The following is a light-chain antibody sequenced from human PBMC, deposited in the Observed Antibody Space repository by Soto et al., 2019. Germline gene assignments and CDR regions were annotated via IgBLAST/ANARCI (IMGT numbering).Light chain of an antibody. CDR1: GRDIGAYDY. V-gene: IGLV2-14*01. Sequence: QSALTQPASVSGSPGQSITISCTGSGRDIGAYDYVSWYQQHPGKAPKLLIYEVSNRPSGVPNRFSASKSGNTASLTISGLQTEDEADYFCSSFSATTTTTVVFGGGTKLTVL. J-gene: IGLJ2*01. CDR3: SSFSATTTTTVV. CDR2: EVS.